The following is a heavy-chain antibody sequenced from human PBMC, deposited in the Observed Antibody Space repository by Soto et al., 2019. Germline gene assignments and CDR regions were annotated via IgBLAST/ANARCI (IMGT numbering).Heavy chain of an antibody. J-gene: IGHJ5*02. Sequence: SETLSLTCTVSGGSISNGGYYLSWIRPHPGKGLEWIGYIYYSGSTYYNPSLKSRVTISVDTSKNQFSLKLSSVTAADTAVYYCARSGPTYGSGRRFDPWGQGTLVTVSS. V-gene: IGHV4-31*03. CDR1: GGSISNGGYY. CDR3: ARSGPTYGSGRRFDP. D-gene: IGHD3-10*01. CDR2: IYYSGST.